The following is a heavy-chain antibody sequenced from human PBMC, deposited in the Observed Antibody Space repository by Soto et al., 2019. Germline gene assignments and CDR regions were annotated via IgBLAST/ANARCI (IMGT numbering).Heavy chain of an antibody. Sequence: GGSLRLSCVASGFTFSGNVMSWVRQAPGKGLEWISIISGSGGSTYYADSVKGRFTISRDNSNNTLYLQMHSLTAADTAVYYCAKNGCGGDCYSSVAGNWSDSWGKGTLVTVSS. CDR1: GFTFSGNV. CDR2: ISGSGGST. CDR3: AKNGCGGDCYSSVAGNWSDS. J-gene: IGHJ4*02. V-gene: IGHV3-23*01. D-gene: IGHD2-21*02.